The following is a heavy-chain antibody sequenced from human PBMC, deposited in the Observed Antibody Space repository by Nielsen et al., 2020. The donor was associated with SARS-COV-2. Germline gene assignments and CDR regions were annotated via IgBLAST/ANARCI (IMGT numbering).Heavy chain of an antibody. CDR1: GASFSSYG. J-gene: IGHJ5*02. V-gene: IGHV1-69*04. Sequence: SVKVSCKASGASFSSYGISWVRQAPGQGLERLGRLVPMVGDENYAEKLQGRLTISADRTTTTVSMELSSLRSDDTAVYYCARDRVEFRWFNGNTFSSLRTWGQGTLVTVSS. D-gene: IGHD6-6*01. CDR2: LVPMVGDE. CDR3: ARDRVEFRWFNGNTFSSLRT.